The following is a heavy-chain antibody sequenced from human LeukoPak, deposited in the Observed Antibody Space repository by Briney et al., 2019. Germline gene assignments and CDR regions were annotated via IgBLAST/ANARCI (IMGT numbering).Heavy chain of an antibody. CDR2: ISGSGGST. V-gene: IGHV3-23*01. D-gene: IGHD3-3*01. J-gene: IGHJ4*02. Sequence: GGSLRLSCAASGFTFSSYAMSWVRQAPGKGLEWVSAISGSGGSTYYADSVKGRFTISRDNSKNTLYLQMSSLRAEDTAVYYCAKDLGIFGTTRYYFDYWGQGTLVTVSS. CDR3: AKDLGIFGTTRYYFDY. CDR1: GFTFSSYA.